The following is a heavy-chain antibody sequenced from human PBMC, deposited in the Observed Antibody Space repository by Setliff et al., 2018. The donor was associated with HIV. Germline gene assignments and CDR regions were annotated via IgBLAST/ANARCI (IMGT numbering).Heavy chain of an antibody. D-gene: IGHD1-26*01. CDR3: ARGKGGLVGPAEFDY. Sequence: SETLSLTCAVYGGSFSGYHWNWNRQFPGKGLEWIGQINHTGNTQYNPSLKSRVTMSEETSKNQFSRKLNSVTAADTAIYFCARGKGGLVGPAEFDYWGPGTLVTVSS. CDR1: GGSFSGYH. CDR2: INHTGNT. J-gene: IGHJ4*02. V-gene: IGHV4-34*01.